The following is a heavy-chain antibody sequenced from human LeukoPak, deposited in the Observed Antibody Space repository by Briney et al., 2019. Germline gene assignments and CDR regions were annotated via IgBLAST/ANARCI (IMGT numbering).Heavy chain of an antibody. V-gene: IGHV1-46*01. D-gene: IGHD3-10*01. CDR1: GDTFSSYY. CDR2: INPSGGSI. CDR3: ARDNSVGDIAWWFDP. Sequence: ASVKVSCKASGDTFSSYYMHWVRQAPGQGLEWMGIINPSGGSISYAQKFQGRVTMTRDMSTSTDYMELRSLKSEDTAVYYCARDNSVGDIAWWFDPWGQGTLVTVSS. J-gene: IGHJ5*02.